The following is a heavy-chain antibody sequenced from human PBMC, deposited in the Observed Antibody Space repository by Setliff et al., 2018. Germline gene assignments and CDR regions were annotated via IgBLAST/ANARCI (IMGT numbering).Heavy chain of an antibody. Sequence: SETLSLTCTVSGGSVSPYFWSWIRQPPGEGLQWIGYIYHNGNTNFNPSLKSRVNMSIDTSKNQFALNLNSVNAADTAVYYCARDRTAYSYGLDDWGQGTTVTVS. D-gene: IGHD5-18*01. CDR3: ARDRTAYSYGLDD. V-gene: IGHV4-59*02. CDR1: GGSVSPYF. CDR2: IYHNGNT. J-gene: IGHJ6*02.